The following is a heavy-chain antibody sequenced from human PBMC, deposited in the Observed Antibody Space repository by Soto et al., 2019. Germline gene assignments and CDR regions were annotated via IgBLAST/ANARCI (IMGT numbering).Heavy chain of an antibody. J-gene: IGHJ6*02. V-gene: IGHV1-18*04. Sequence: QVQLVQSGAEVKKPGASVKVSCKASGYTFTSYGISWVRQAPGQGLEWMGWISAYNGNTNYAQKLQGRVTMTTDTSTSTAYMELRSLRSDDTAVYYCARDNPGYSSSWYADYYYYYGMDVWGQGTTVTVSS. CDR1: GYTFTSYG. CDR3: ARDNPGYSSSWYADYYYYYGMDV. CDR2: ISAYNGNT. D-gene: IGHD6-13*01.